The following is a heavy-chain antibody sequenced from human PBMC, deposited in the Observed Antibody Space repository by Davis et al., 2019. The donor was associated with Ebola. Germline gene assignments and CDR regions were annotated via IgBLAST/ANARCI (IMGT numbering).Heavy chain of an antibody. CDR3: AREGRRGRLRGMFDP. V-gene: IGHV4-39*07. CDR2: IYYSGST. D-gene: IGHD4-17*01. CDR1: GGSISSSSYY. J-gene: IGHJ5*02. Sequence: MPSETLSLTCTVSGGSISSSSYYWGWIRQPPGKGLEWIGSIYYSGSTYYNPSLKSRVTISVDTSKNQFSLKLSSVTAADTAVYYCAREGRRGRLRGMFDPWGQGTLVTVSS.